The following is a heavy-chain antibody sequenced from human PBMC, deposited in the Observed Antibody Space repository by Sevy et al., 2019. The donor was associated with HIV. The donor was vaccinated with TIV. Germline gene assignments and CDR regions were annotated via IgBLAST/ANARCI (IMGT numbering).Heavy chain of an antibody. J-gene: IGHJ6*02. CDR2: IYPNSGGT. V-gene: IGHV1-2*06. Sequence: ASMKVSCKASGYTFTDDYSHWVRQAPGQGLEWMGRIYPNSGGTNYAQKFQGRVTMTRDTSISTAYMELSRLRPDDTAVYFCARDAAGGTTNSGMDVWGQGTTVTVSS. CDR3: ARDAAGGTTNSGMDV. CDR1: GYTFTDDY. D-gene: IGHD1-7*01.